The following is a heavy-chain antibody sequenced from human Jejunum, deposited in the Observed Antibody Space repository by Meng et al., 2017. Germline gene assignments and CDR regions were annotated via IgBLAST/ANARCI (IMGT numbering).Heavy chain of an antibody. D-gene: IGHD2-8*01. V-gene: IGHV3-23*01. J-gene: IGHJ5*02. CDR1: GFIFSSYG. Sequence: GESLKISCAASGFIFSSYGMSWVRQAPGKGLEWISAISTYSGHTYYADSVKGRFTISRDDSKNTLSLQMDSLRAEDTAVYYCAKEYGTVWLYNWCDPWGQGTLVTVSS. CDR3: AKEYGTVWLYNWCDP. CDR2: ISTYSGHT.